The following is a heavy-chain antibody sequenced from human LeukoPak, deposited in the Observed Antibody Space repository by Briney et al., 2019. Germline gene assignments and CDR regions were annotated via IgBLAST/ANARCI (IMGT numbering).Heavy chain of an antibody. Sequence: GGSLRLSCSASGFTFSSYWMYWVRQAPGKGLVWVSRINSDESSISYADSVKGRFTISRDNAKNTLYLQMNSLRAEDTAVYYCTRGTATGDDHWGQGTLVTVSS. CDR1: GFTFSSYW. D-gene: IGHD7-27*01. CDR2: INSDESSI. J-gene: IGHJ4*02. V-gene: IGHV3-74*01. CDR3: TRGTATGDDH.